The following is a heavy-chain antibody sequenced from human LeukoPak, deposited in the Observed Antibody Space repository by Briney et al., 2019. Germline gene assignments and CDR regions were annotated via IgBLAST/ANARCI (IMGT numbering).Heavy chain of an antibody. V-gene: IGHV3-23*01. CDR1: GFTFSDYY. J-gene: IGHJ4*02. CDR2: ISGSGENT. D-gene: IGHD5-24*01. CDR3: ARRSRDGWYFDY. Sequence: GGSLRLSCAASGFTFSDYYMSWVRQAPGKGLEWVSAISGSGENTFYADSVKGRFTISRDNSNNTLYLQMNSLRAEDTAVYYCARRSRDGWYFDYWGQGTQVTVSS.